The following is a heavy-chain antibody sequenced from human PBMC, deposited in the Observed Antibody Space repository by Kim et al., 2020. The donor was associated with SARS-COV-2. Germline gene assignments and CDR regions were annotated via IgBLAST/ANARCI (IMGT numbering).Heavy chain of an antibody. D-gene: IGHD6-19*01. J-gene: IGHJ6*02. CDR3: ARDSRYSSGWPYYYYGMDV. Sequence: SVKVSCKASGGTFSSYAISWVRQAPGQGLEWMGGIIPIFGTANYAQKFQGRVTITADESTSTAYMELSSLRSEDTAVYYCARDSRYSSGWPYYYYGMDVWGQGTTVTVSS. V-gene: IGHV1-69*13. CDR2: IIPIFGTA. CDR1: GGTFSSYA.